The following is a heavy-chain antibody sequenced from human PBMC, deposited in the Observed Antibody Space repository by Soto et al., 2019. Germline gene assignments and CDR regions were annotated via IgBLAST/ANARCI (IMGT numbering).Heavy chain of an antibody. J-gene: IGHJ5*02. CDR3: AIWYGDAPSFFGPFDR. V-gene: IGHV3-23*01. CDR1: GVTFSRHA. CDR2: ITGSGDFTGSGDKT. Sequence: GGSLRLSCAVSGVTFSRHAMTWVRQAPGKGLEWVSGITGSGDFTGSGDKTFYAESVKGRFTISRDNSRDSLYLQMNSLRAEDTALYYCAIWYGDAPSFFGPFDRWGPGTLVTVSS. D-gene: IGHD3-3*01.